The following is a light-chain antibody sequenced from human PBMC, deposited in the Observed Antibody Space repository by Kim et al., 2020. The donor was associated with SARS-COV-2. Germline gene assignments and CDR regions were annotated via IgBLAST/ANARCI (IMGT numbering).Light chain of an antibody. J-gene: IGLJ2*01. V-gene: IGLV1-40*01. CDR2: GNT. CDR1: SSNIGAGYA. Sequence: QSVLTQPPSVSGAPGQRITISCTGSSSNIGAGYAVHWYQQLPGTAPKLVIYGNTNRPSGVPDRFSGSKSGTSASLAITGLQAEDEADYYCQSYDSSLSGPVVFGGGTKLTVL. CDR3: QSYDSSLSGPVV.